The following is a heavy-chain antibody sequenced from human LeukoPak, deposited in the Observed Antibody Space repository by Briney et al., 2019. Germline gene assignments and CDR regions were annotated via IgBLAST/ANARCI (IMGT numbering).Heavy chain of an antibody. CDR2: IHYTGKP. CDR1: GGSISGHY. Sequence: SETLSLTCSVSGGSISGHYWTWIRQPPGKGPEWIGQIHYTGKPDYNPSLKSRITISVDTSKNQVSLQVSSVTAADSTIYYCARFGVDYDMDVWGHGTTVTVS. D-gene: IGHD3-16*01. V-gene: IGHV4-59*11. J-gene: IGHJ6*02. CDR3: ARFGVDYDMDV.